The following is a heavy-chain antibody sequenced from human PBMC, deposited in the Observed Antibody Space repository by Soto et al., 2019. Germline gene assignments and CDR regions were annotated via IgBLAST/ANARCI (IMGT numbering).Heavy chain of an antibody. Sequence: SVKVSCKASGGTFSSYAISWVRQAPGQGLEWMGGIIPIFGTANYAQKFQGRVTITADESTSTAYMELSSLRSEDTAVYYCATIVGASGDYFDYWGQGTLVTVSS. CDR1: GGTFSSYA. CDR2: IIPIFGTA. V-gene: IGHV1-69*13. D-gene: IGHD1-26*01. CDR3: ATIVGASGDYFDY. J-gene: IGHJ4*02.